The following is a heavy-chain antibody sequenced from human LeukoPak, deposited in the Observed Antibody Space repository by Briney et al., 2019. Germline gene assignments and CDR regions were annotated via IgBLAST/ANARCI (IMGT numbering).Heavy chain of an antibody. CDR2: ISSSGSTL. Sequence: GGSLRLSCEASGFTFSTYEMNWVRQAPGKGLEWVSYISSSGSTLYYADSVKGRFTISRDNAKSSLYLQMNSLRAEDTALYYCARGGWFGELLFDYWGQGTLVTVSS. V-gene: IGHV3-48*03. J-gene: IGHJ4*02. CDR1: GFTFSTYE. CDR3: ARGGWFGELLFDY. D-gene: IGHD3-10*01.